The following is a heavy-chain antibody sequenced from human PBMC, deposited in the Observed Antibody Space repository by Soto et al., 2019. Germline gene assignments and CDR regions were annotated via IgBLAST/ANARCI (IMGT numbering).Heavy chain of an antibody. CDR1: GFIFSSYG. J-gene: IGHJ6*02. CDR2: IWYDGSNK. D-gene: IGHD6-19*01. Sequence: HPGGSLRLSCAASGFIFSSYGMHWVRQAPGKGLEWVAVIWYDGSNKYGADSVKGRFTISRDNSKNKLFLQMNRLRAEDTAVYYCARDRGYGSSFLNSYGLDVWGQGTTVTVSS. CDR3: ARDRGYGSSFLNSYGLDV. V-gene: IGHV3-33*01.